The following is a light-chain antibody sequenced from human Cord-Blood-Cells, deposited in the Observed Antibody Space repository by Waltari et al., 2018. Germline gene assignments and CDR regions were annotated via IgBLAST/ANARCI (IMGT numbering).Light chain of an antibody. CDR2: GAS. V-gene: IGKV3-20*01. J-gene: IGKJ1*01. CDR1: QSFSSSY. Sequence: ETLLTPSPGTRSLSTAASASLSCRASQSFSSSYLAWYQQKPGQAPRLLIYGASSRATGIPDRFSGSGSGTDFTLTISRLEPEDFAVYYCQQYGSSPPWTFGQGTKVEIK. CDR3: QQYGSSPPWT.